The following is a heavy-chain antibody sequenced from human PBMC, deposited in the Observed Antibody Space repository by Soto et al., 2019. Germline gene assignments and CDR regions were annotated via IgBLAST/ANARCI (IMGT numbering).Heavy chain of an antibody. V-gene: IGHV3-7*01. Sequence: GGSLRLSCAASGFTFSTYWMSWVRQAPGKGLEWVGNIKQDGSGENYVDSVKGRFTISRDNANHSLYLQMNSLRAEDTAVYYCARDRGPPRYLYYGMDVWGQGTTGTVS. CDR2: IKQDGSGE. D-gene: IGHD3-10*01. CDR1: GFTFSTYW. J-gene: IGHJ6*02. CDR3: ARDRGPPRYLYYGMDV.